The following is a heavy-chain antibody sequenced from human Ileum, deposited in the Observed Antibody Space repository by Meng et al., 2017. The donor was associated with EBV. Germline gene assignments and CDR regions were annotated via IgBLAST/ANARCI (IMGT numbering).Heavy chain of an antibody. CDR3: ARGYGSGRDYFDY. CDR1: GGSISSSNW. V-gene: IGHV4-4*02. D-gene: IGHD3-10*01. CDR2: IYYSGST. J-gene: IGHJ4*02. Sequence: VTWPGAGPGLVKPSGTLSITCAVSGGSISSSNWWNWVRQPPGKGLEWIGEIYYSGSTIYNPSLKSRVTISVDKSKNLFSLKLSSVTAADTAVYYCARGYGSGRDYFDYWGQGTLVTVSS.